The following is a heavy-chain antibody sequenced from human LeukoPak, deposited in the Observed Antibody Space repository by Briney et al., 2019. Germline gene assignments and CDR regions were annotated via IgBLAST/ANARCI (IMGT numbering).Heavy chain of an antibody. CDR2: ISAYNGNT. CDR1: GYTFTSYG. J-gene: IGHJ4*02. V-gene: IGHV1-18*01. D-gene: IGHD3-22*01. Sequence: ASVKVSCKASGYTFTSYGISWVRQAPGQGLEWMGWISAYNGNTNYAQKLQGRVTMTTDTSTSTAYMELRSLRSDDTAVYYCARRDYYDSSGSTVDYWGQGTLVTVSS. CDR3: ARRDYYDSSGSTVDY.